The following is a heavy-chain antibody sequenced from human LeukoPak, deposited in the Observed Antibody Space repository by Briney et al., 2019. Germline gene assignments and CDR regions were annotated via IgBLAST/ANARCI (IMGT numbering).Heavy chain of an antibody. Sequence: SETLSLTCTVSGGSISSYYWSWIRQPPGKGLEWIGYIYNSGNTNYDPSLKSRVTISIDTSKNLFSLKVRSVTAADTAVYYCARSDSSAWYPYNAYGLDVWDQGTTVTVSS. D-gene: IGHD6-19*01. CDR2: IYNSGNT. V-gene: IGHV4-59*01. CDR1: GGSISSYY. J-gene: IGHJ6*02. CDR3: ARSDSSAWYPYNAYGLDV.